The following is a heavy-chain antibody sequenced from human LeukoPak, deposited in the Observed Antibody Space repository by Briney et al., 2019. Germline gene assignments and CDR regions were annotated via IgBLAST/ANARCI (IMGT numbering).Heavy chain of an antibody. CDR3: ARYVVPRTLDY. Sequence: GGSLRLSCAASGVTFSSYAMHWVRQAPGKGLEWVAVISYDGSNKYYADSVKGRFTISRDNSKNTLYLQMNSLRAEDTAVYYCARYVVPRTLDYWGQGTLVTVSS. J-gene: IGHJ4*02. V-gene: IGHV3-30*04. D-gene: IGHD2-21*01. CDR1: GVTFSSYA. CDR2: ISYDGSNK.